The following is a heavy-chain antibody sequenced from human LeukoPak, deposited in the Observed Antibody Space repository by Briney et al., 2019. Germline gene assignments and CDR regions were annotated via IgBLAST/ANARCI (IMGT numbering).Heavy chain of an antibody. D-gene: IGHD1-26*01. CDR3: ARSRSMSKNDKNLRY. J-gene: IGHJ4*02. V-gene: IGHV3-21*01. CDR1: GFTFSAYT. Sequence: GGSLRLSCADSGFTFSAYTMNWVRHAPGKGLEWVSYIKASDNYLYYAASVAGQFTISTDAAQNSLYLQMDSLRAEDTATYYCARSRSMSKNDKNLRYWGQGTLVTVSS. CDR2: IKASDNYL.